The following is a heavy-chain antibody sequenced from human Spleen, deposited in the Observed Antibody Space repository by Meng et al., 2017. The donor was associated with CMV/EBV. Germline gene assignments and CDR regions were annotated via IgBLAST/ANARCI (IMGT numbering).Heavy chain of an antibody. D-gene: IGHD3-3*01. V-gene: IGHV1-69*10. CDR3: ARGGLTIFGRPYDP. J-gene: IGHJ5*02. CDR1: GGTFSSYA. Sequence: SGGTFSSYAISWVRQAPGQGLEWMGGIIPILRIANYAQKFQGRVTITADKSTTTAYMELSSLRSEDTAVYYCARGGLTIFGRPYDPWGQGTLVTVSS. CDR2: IIPILRIA.